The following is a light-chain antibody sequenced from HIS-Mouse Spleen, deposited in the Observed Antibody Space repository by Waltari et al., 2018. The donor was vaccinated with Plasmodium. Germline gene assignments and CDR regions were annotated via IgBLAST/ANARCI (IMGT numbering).Light chain of an antibody. CDR3: YSTDSSGNHRV. CDR2: EDS. J-gene: IGLJ3*02. CDR1: ALPKNY. Sequence: SYELTQPPSVSVSPGQTARITCSGDALPKNYASLYQQNSGQAPVLVIYEDSKRPSGTPERFSGSSSGTMATLTISGAQVEDEADYYCYSTDSSGNHRVFGGGTKLTVL. V-gene: IGLV3-10*01.